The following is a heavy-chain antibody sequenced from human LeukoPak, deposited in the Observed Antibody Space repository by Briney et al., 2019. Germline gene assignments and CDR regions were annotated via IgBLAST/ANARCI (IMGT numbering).Heavy chain of an antibody. CDR1: GFTFSSYS. Sequence: GGSLRLSCAASGFTFSSYSMNWVRQAPGKGLEWVSSISSSSSYIYYADSVKGRFTISRDNAKNSLYLQMNSLRAEDTAVYYCARDPLPCSSSGRPASDDYWGQGTLVTVSS. V-gene: IGHV3-21*01. CDR2: ISSSSSYI. J-gene: IGHJ4*02. CDR3: ARDPLPCSSSGRPASDDY. D-gene: IGHD6-13*01.